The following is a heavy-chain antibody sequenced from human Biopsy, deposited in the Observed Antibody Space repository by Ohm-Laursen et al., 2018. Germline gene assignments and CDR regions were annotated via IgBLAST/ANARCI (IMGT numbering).Heavy chain of an antibody. V-gene: IGHV3-33*01. D-gene: IGHD3-22*01. CDR1: GFTFSIYG. J-gene: IGHJ4*02. CDR3: AREGDDSSGYTPHYFDD. Sequence: SLRLSCAATGFTFSIYGMHWVRQAPGKGLEWVAVIWYDGSNKYYADSVKGRFTISRDDPKNTLYLQMNSLRAEDTAVYYCAREGDDSSGYTPHYFDDWGQGTLVTVSS. CDR2: IWYDGSNK.